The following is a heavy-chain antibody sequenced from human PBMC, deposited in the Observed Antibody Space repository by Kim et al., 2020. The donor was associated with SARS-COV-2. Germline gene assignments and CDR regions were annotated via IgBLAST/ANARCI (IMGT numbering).Heavy chain of an antibody. CDR3: AREVAVAGIXXDYXGXDV. CDR1: GFTFSSYS. D-gene: IGHD6-19*01. V-gene: IGHV3-21*01. Sequence: GGSLRLSCAASGFTFSSYSMNWVRQAPGKGLEWVSSISSSSSYIYYADSVKGRFTISRXXAKKSLYLQMNSLRAEDTAVYYCAREVAVAGIXXDYXGXDV. J-gene: IGHJ6*01. CDR2: ISSSSSYI.